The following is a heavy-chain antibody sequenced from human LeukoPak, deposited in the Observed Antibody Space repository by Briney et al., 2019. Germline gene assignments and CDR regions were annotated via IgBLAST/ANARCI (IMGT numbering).Heavy chain of an antibody. D-gene: IGHD3-10*01. CDR3: AKGLLWSEVYYYYGMDV. Sequence: GGSLRLSCAASGFTFSSYGMHWVRQAPGKGLEWVAVIWYDGSNKYYADSVKGRFTISRDNSKNTLYLQMNSLRAEDTAVYYCAKGLLWSEVYYYYGMDVWGQGTTVTVSS. J-gene: IGHJ6*02. CDR1: GFTFSSYG. V-gene: IGHV3-33*06. CDR2: IWYDGSNK.